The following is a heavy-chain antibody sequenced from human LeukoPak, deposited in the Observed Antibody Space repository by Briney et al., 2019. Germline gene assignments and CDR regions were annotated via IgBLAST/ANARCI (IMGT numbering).Heavy chain of an antibody. Sequence: GASVKVSCKASGYTFASYAMHWVRQAPGRRLEWMGWINVGNGNTKYSQEFQGRVTITRDTSASTAYMELSSLRSEDMAVYYCARDFSGQQLPLNWFDPWGQGTLVTVSS. CDR1: GYTFASYA. CDR3: ARDFSGQQLPLNWFDP. J-gene: IGHJ5*02. CDR2: INVGNGNT. V-gene: IGHV1-3*03. D-gene: IGHD6-13*01.